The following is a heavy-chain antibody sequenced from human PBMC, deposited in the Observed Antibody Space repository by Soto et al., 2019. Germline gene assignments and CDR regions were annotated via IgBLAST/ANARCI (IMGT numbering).Heavy chain of an antibody. CDR3: ARKYSYGTQHYYGMDV. V-gene: IGHV2-70*01. CDR1: GFSLSTSGMC. J-gene: IGHJ6*02. D-gene: IGHD5-18*01. CDR2: IDWDDDK. Sequence: SGPTLVNPTQTLTLTCTFSGFSLSTSGMCVSWIRQPPGKALEWLALIDWDDDKYCSTSLKTRLTISKDTSKNQVVLTMTNMDPVDTATYYCARKYSYGTQHYYGMDVWGQGTTVTVSS.